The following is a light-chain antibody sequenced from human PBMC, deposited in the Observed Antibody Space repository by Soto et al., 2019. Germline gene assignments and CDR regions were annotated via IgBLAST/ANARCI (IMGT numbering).Light chain of an antibody. CDR2: DVS. Sequence: QPVLTQPASVSGSPGQSITISCTGNRSDVGGYNYVSWYQQHPGKAPKLMIYDVSNRPSGVSNRFSGSKSGNTASLTISGLQAEDEADYYCSSYTSSSTKVFGTGTKVTVL. J-gene: IGLJ1*01. CDR3: SSYTSSSTKV. CDR1: RSDVGGYNY. V-gene: IGLV2-14*01.